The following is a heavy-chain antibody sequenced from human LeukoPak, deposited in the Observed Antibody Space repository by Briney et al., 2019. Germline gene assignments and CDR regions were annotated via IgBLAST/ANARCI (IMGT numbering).Heavy chain of an antibody. D-gene: IGHD2-2*01. J-gene: IGHJ5*02. V-gene: IGHV3-15*01. Sequence: GGSLRLSCAASGFTFSNAWMSRVRQAPGKGLEWVGRIKSKTDGGTKDYAAPVKGRFTISRHDSQHTLYLQMHSLKPEHTAVYYCTTDGVDIVVVPVLNWFDPWGQGTLVTVSS. CDR2: IKSKTDGGTK. CDR1: GFTFSNAW. CDR3: TTDGVDIVVVPVLNWFDP.